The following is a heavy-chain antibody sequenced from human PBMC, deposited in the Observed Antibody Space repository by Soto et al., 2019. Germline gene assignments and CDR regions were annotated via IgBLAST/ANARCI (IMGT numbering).Heavy chain of an antibody. J-gene: IGHJ4*02. D-gene: IGHD6-13*01. V-gene: IGHV1-46*03. Sequence: ASVKVSCKASGYTFTSYAMHWVRQAPGQRLEWMGVINPSDGSTSYAQKFQGRVTMTRDTSTSTVYIELSSLRSEDTAVYYCARYRGQQLIRTGYWGQRTLVTVSS. CDR1: GYTFTSYA. CDR2: INPSDGST. CDR3: ARYRGQQLIRTGY.